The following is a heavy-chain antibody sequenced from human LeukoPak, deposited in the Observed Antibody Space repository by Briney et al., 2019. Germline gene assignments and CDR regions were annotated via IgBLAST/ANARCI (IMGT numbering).Heavy chain of an antibody. V-gene: IGHV4-39*07. CDR2: IYYSGST. CDR3: ARESGVVAAKIEAGYYMDV. Sequence: PSETLSLTCTVSGGSISSSSYYWGWIRQPPGEGLEWIGSIYYSGSTYYNPSLKSRVTISVDTSKNQFSLKLSSVTAADTAVYYCARESGVVAAKIEAGYYMDVWGKGTTVTISS. D-gene: IGHD2-15*01. CDR1: GGSISSSSYY. J-gene: IGHJ6*03.